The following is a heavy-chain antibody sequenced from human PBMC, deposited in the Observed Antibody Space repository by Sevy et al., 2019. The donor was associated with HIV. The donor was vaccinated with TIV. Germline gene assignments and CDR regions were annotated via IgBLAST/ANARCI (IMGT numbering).Heavy chain of an antibody. CDR1: GFTFSSYS. Sequence: GGSLRLSCAASGFTFSSYSMNWVRQAPGKGLEWVSSISSSSSYIYYEDSVKGRFTISRDNAKNSLYLQMNSLRAEDTAVYYCARDTSYYDSSGYVYGMDVWGQGTTVTVSS. CDR3: ARDTSYYDSSGYVYGMDV. J-gene: IGHJ6*02. CDR2: ISSSSSYI. V-gene: IGHV3-21*01. D-gene: IGHD3-22*01.